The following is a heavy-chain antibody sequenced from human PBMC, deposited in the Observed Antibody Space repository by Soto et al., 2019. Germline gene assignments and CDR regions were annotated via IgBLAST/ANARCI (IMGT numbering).Heavy chain of an antibody. Sequence: GGSLRLSCAASGFTFSSYSMNWVRQAPGKGLEWVSSISSSSSYIYYADSVKGRFTISRDNAKNSLYLQMNSLRAEDTAVYYCARVSWAGSWRGWFDPWGQGTLVTVSS. CDR3: ARVSWAGSWRGWFDP. J-gene: IGHJ5*02. CDR1: GFTFSSYS. V-gene: IGHV3-21*01. CDR2: ISSSSSYI. D-gene: IGHD6-19*01.